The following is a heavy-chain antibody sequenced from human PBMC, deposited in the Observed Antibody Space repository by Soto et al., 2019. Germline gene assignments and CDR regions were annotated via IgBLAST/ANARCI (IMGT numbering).Heavy chain of an antibody. J-gene: IGHJ6*02. CDR2: ISYDGSNK. CDR3: AKEKSHYYGSGYGDGMDV. D-gene: IGHD3-10*01. Sequence: QVQLVESGGGVVQPGRSLRLSCAASGFTFSSYGMHWVRQAPGKGLEWVAVISYDGSNKYYADSVKGRFTISRDNSKNTLYLQMNSLRAEDTAVYYCAKEKSHYYGSGYGDGMDVWGQGTTVTVSS. V-gene: IGHV3-30*18. CDR1: GFTFSSYG.